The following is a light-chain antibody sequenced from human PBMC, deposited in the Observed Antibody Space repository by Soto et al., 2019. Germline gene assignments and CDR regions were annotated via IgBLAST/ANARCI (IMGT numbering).Light chain of an antibody. Sequence: QSARSRPASVSVSPGQSITISCTGTSGFVGSFSLVSLYQQHPGKAPKVMISEGHRRPSGVPDRFSGSTSVNSASLTISGLQADDEADYYCCLYIGATTYVFGTGTKVTVL. CDR1: SGFVGSFSL. CDR2: EGH. CDR3: CLYIGATTYV. V-gene: IGLV2-23*01. J-gene: IGLJ1*01.